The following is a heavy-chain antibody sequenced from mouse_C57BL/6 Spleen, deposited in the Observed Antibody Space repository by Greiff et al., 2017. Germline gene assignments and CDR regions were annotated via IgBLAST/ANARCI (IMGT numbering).Heavy chain of an antibody. Sequence: EVQLVESGPGLVKPSQTVFLACTVTGISLTTGNYRWSWIRQFPGNKLEWIGYIYYSGTITYNPSLTRRTTITRDTPKNQFFLEMNSLTAEDTATYFCARFYGNYFDYWGKGTSLTVSS. D-gene: IGHD2-1*01. V-gene: IGHV3-5*01. CDR1: GISLTTGNYR. CDR3: ARFYGNYFDY. J-gene: IGHJ2*02. CDR2: IYYSGTI.